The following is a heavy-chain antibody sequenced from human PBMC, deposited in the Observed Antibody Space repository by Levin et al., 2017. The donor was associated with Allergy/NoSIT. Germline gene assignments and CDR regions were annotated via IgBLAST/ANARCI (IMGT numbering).Heavy chain of an antibody. D-gene: IGHD2-2*01. Sequence: ASVKVSCKASGYTFTSYDINWVRQATGQGLEWMGWMNPNSGNTGYAQKFQGRVTMTRNTSISTAYMELSSLRSEDTAVYYCARGGAHDCSSTSCYYPNDAFDIWGQGTMVTVSS. CDR2: MNPNSGNT. CDR1: GYTFTSYD. J-gene: IGHJ3*02. CDR3: ARGGAHDCSSTSCYYPNDAFDI. V-gene: IGHV1-8*01.